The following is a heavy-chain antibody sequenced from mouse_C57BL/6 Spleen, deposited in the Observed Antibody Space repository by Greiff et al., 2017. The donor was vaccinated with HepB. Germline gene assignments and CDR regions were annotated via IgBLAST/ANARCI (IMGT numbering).Heavy chain of an antibody. V-gene: IGHV1-81*01. CDR1: GYTFTSYG. Sequence: QVQLKESGAELARPGASVKLSCKASGYTFTSYGISWVKQRTGQGLEWIGEIYPRSGNTYYNEKFKGKATLTADKSSSTAYMELRSLTSEDSAVYFCARPGELGYFDYWGQGTTLTVSS. J-gene: IGHJ2*01. D-gene: IGHD4-1*01. CDR3: ARPGELGYFDY. CDR2: IYPRSGNT.